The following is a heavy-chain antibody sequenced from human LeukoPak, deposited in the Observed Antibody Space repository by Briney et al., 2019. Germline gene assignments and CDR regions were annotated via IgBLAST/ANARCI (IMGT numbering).Heavy chain of an antibody. J-gene: IGHJ6*03. Sequence: TSETLSLTCAVYGGSFSGYHWSWIRQPPGKGLEWIGEINHRGSTNYNPSLKSRVTISVDTSKNQFSLKLSSVTAADTAVYYCTRGSIAYYYMDVWGKGTTVTISS. V-gene: IGHV4-34*01. CDR3: TRGSIAYYYMDV. D-gene: IGHD3-22*01. CDR1: GGSFSGYH. CDR2: INHRGST.